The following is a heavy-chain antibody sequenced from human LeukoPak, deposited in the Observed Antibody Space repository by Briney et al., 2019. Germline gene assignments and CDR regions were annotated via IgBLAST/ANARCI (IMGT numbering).Heavy chain of an antibody. CDR1: GFTFSSHA. CDR2: PSYDASNK. D-gene: IGHD3-3*01. V-gene: IGHV3-30*04. J-gene: IGHJ5*01. Sequence: RGSLRLSCAASGFTFSSHAMHWVRQAPGKGLEWVAVPSYDASNKYYADSVKGRFTISRDNSKNTLYLQMNGLKPEDTAVYYCARVHYDFWSGHYTGTFDFWGQGTLVTVSS. CDR3: ARVHYDFWSGHYTGTFDF.